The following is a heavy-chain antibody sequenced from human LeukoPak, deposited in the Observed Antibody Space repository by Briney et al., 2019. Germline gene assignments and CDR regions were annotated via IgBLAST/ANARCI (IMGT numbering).Heavy chain of an antibody. V-gene: IGHV3-53*01. CDR2: IYGGGST. CDR3: AKDLSSYYDSSGYFVPRLPREYDAFDI. CDR1: GFTFSSNY. Sequence: PGGSLRLSCAASGFTFSSNYMTWVRQAPGKGLEWVSVIYGGGSTYYSGSGKCRCTISRDNSKNTLYLQMNSLRAEDTAVYYCAKDLSSYYDSSGYFVPRLPREYDAFDIWGQGTMVTVSS. J-gene: IGHJ3*02. D-gene: IGHD3-22*01.